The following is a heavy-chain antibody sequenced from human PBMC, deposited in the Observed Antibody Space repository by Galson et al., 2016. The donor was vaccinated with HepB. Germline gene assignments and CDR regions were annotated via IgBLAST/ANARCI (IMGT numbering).Heavy chain of an antibody. D-gene: IGHD2-15*01. J-gene: IGHJ4*02. CDR3: ARMDPALISGFDY. CDR1: GVSISSYY. Sequence: ETLSLTCTVSGVSISSYYWSWIRQPPGKGLECIGYIYHSGSTNYNPSLKSRVTISVDTSKNQFSLRLSSVTAADTAVYYCARMDPALISGFDYWGQGTLVTVSS. CDR2: IYHSGST. V-gene: IGHV4-59*01.